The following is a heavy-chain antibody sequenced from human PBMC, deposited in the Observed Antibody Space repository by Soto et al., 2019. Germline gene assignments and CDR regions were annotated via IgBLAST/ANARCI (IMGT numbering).Heavy chain of an antibody. V-gene: IGHV4-59*08. CDR1: GGSISSYY. J-gene: IGHJ4*02. Sequence: SETLSLTCTVSGGSISSYYWSWIRQPPGKGLEWIGNIYYSGSTSYNPSLKSRVTISVDTSKNQFSLKLSSVTAADTAVYFCARHSGKRGQYQLLDYWGQGTLVTVSS. CDR3: ARHSGKRGQYQLLDY. D-gene: IGHD2-2*01. CDR2: IYYSGST.